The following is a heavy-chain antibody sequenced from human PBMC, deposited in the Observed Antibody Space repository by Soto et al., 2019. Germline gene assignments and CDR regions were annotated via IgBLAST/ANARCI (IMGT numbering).Heavy chain of an antibody. D-gene: IGHD1-26*01. CDR1: GFTFSDHY. J-gene: IGHJ4*02. V-gene: IGHV3-72*01. CDR3: ARFSGSYTRGLDY. CDR2: SRNKANSYST. Sequence: ESGGGLVQPGGSLRLSCAASGFTFSDHYMDWVRQAPGKGLEWVGRSRNKANSYSTEYAASVKGRFTISRDDSKNSLYLQMNSLKTEDTAVYYCARFSGSYTRGLDYWGQGTLVTVSS.